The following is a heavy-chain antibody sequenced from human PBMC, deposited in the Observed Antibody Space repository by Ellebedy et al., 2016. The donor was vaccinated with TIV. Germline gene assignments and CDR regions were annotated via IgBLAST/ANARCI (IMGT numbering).Heavy chain of an antibody. J-gene: IGHJ4*02. CDR3: ARDIPTSGPGGGYFDY. Sequence: AASVKVSCKASGYTFTSYGIIWVRQAPGQGLEWMGWSSAYNGNTKDAQKFQGRVTMTTDTSTSTAYMELRSLRSDDTAVYYCARDIPTSGPGGGYFDYWGQGTLVTVSS. V-gene: IGHV1-18*04. D-gene: IGHD3-10*01. CDR1: GYTFTSYG. CDR2: SSAYNGNT.